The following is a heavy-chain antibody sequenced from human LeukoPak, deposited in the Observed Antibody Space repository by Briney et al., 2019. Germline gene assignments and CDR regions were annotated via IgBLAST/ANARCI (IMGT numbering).Heavy chain of an antibody. D-gene: IGHD4-23*01. Sequence: SQTLSLTCTVSGGSISSGSYYWSWIRQPAGKGLEWIGRIYTSGSTNYNPSLKSRVTISVDTSKNQFSLKLSSVTAADTAVYYCAEWGDYGGKAPPGWFDPWGQGTLVTVSS. CDR3: AEWGDYGGKAPPGWFDP. CDR1: GGSISSGSYY. CDR2: IYTSGST. V-gene: IGHV4-61*02. J-gene: IGHJ5*02.